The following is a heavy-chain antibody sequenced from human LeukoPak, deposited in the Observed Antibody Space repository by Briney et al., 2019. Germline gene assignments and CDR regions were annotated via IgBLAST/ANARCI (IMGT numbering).Heavy chain of an antibody. CDR2: ISTSSSYI. V-gene: IGHV3-21*04. J-gene: IGHJ4*02. Sequence: GGSLRLSCAASGFTFSSYSMNWVRQAPGKGLEWVSFISTSSSYIYYADSVKGRFTVSRDNAKNSPYLQMNSLRTEDTAVYYCAKDRWRQQLVHYFDYWGQGTLVTVSS. D-gene: IGHD6-13*01. CDR3: AKDRWRQQLVHYFDY. CDR1: GFTFSSYS.